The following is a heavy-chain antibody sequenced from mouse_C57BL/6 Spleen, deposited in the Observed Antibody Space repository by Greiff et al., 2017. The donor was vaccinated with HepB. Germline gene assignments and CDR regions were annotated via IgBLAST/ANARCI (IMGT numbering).Heavy chain of an antibody. D-gene: IGHD1-1*02. CDR2: INPGSGGT. Sequence: VQLQQSGAELVRPGTSVKVSCKASGYAFTNYLIEWVKQRPGQGLEWIGVINPGSGGTNYNEKFKGKATLTADKSSSTAYMQLSSLTSEDSAVYFCARGFWYPVAYWGQGTLVTVSA. CDR1: GYAFTNYL. J-gene: IGHJ3*01. V-gene: IGHV1-54*01. CDR3: ARGFWYPVAY.